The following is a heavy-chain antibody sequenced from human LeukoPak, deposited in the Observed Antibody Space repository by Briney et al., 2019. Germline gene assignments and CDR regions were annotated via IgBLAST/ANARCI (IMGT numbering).Heavy chain of an antibody. J-gene: IGHJ6*02. CDR1: GFTFSTHA. V-gene: IGHV3-64*01. CDR2: ITINGGST. D-gene: IGHD4-17*01. CDR3: ARAIYGDYASTDYYYYYGLDV. Sequence: GGSLRLSCVASGFTFSTHAMHWVRQAPGKGLEYVSGITINGGSTYYLNSVKGRFTVPRDNSKNTLFLQMGSLRAEDMAVYYCARAIYGDYASTDYYYYYGLDVWGQGTTVTVSS.